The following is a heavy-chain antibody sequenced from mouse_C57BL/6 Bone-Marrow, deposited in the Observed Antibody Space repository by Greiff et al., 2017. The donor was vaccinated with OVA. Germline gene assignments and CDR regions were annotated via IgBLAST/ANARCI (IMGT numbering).Heavy chain of an antibody. J-gene: IGHJ1*03. D-gene: IGHD4-1*01. CDR2: IYPGSGNT. CDR1: GYTFTDYY. CDR3: ARSANWDKGYFDV. Sequence: QVQLQQSGAELVRPGASVKLSCKASGYTFTDYYINWVKQRPGQGLEWIARIYPGSGNTYYNEKIKGKATLTAEKSYSTAYMQLSSLTSEDSAVYFCARSANWDKGYFDVWGTGTTVTVSS. V-gene: IGHV1-76*01.